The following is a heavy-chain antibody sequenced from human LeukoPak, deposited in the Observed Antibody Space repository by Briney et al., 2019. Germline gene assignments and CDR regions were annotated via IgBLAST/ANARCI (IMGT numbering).Heavy chain of an antibody. D-gene: IGHD6-19*01. CDR1: GGSFNDYF. CDR3: ARRFRVAVAGILWFDP. CDR2: INHSGST. Sequence: PSETLSLTCAVYGGSFNDYFWTWIRQPPGEGLEWIGEINHSGSTNYNPSLRSRVTISVDTSKNHFSLKLSSVTAADTAVYYCARRFRVAVAGILWFDPWGQGTLVTVSS. V-gene: IGHV4-34*01. J-gene: IGHJ5*02.